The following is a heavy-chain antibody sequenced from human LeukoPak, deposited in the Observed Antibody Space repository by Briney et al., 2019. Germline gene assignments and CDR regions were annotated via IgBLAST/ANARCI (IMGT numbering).Heavy chain of an antibody. J-gene: IGHJ2*01. V-gene: IGHV4-39*01. CDR2: IYYSGST. CDR1: GGSISSSSYY. D-gene: IGHD6-19*01. CDR3: ARQEATTGYSSGWRRLSGWYFDL. Sequence: SETLSLTCTVSGGSISSSSYYWGWIRQPPGKGLEWIGSIYYSGSTYYNPSLKSRVTISVDTSKNQFSLKLSSVTAADTAVYYCARQEATTGYSSGWRRLSGWYFDLWGRGTLVTVSS.